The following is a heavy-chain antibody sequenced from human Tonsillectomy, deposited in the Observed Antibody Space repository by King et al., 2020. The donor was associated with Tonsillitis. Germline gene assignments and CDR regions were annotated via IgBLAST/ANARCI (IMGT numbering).Heavy chain of an antibody. J-gene: IGHJ4*02. V-gene: IGHV3-30*01. CDR3: ARTYYYDSSGYYYEDFDY. D-gene: IGHD3-22*01. CDR2: ISYDGSNK. Sequence: VQLVESGGGVFQPGRSLRLSCAASVFTFSSDAMHWVRQAPGKGLEWVAFISYDGSNKYYADSLKGRFTISRDNSKNTLYLQMNSLRAEDTAVYYCARTYYYDSSGYYYEDFDYWGQGTLVTVSS. CDR1: VFTFSSDA.